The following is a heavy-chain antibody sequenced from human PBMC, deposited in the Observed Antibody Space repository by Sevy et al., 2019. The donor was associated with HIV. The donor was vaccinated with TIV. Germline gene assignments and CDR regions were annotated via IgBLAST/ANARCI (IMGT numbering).Heavy chain of an antibody. CDR3: TRDMYGIDY. Sequence: GGSLRLSCAASGFTFTNYWMHWVRQAPGKGLVWVSRVDNDGSGTNYAYSVKGRFTISRDNAKNTVYLQMNSLRAEDTAVDYCTRDMYGIDYWGQGTLVTVSS. J-gene: IGHJ4*02. V-gene: IGHV3-74*01. CDR2: VDNDGSGT. CDR1: GFTFTNYW. D-gene: IGHD2-8*01.